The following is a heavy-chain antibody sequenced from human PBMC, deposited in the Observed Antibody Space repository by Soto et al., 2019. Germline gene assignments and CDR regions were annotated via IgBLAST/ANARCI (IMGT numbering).Heavy chain of an antibody. CDR1: GGTFSSYA. D-gene: IGHD5-18*01. Sequence: ASVKVSCKASGGTFSSYAISWVRQAPGQGLEWMGGIIPIFGAANYAQKFQGRVTITADESTSTAYMELSSLRSEDTAVYYCARDPLGYSYGGYWGQGTLVTVSS. V-gene: IGHV1-69*13. J-gene: IGHJ4*02. CDR2: IIPIFGAA. CDR3: ARDPLGYSYGGY.